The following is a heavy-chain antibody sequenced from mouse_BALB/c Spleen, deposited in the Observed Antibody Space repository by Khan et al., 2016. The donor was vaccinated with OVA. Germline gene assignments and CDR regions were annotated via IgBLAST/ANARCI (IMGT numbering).Heavy chain of an antibody. V-gene: IGHV1-77*01. D-gene: IGHD2-3*01. J-gene: IGHJ3*01. Sequence: QVQLKESGAELARPGASVTLSCKASGYTFTDYSINWMRQRPGQGLEWIGEIYPGSDNTYYNEKFKGKATLTADKSSSTAYMQLSSLTSEDSAVYFRARGWGAWFAYWGQGTLVTVSA. CDR2: IYPGSDNT. CDR3: ARGWGAWFAY. CDR1: GYTFTDYS.